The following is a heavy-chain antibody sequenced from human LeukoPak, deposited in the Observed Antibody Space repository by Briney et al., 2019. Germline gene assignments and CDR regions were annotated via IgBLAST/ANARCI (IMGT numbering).Heavy chain of an antibody. D-gene: IGHD6-13*01. CDR2: IYYSGST. CDR1: GGSISSGGYY. CDR3: ARAGVSSSRGEGADY. Sequence: SQTLSLTCTVSGGSISSGGYYWSWIRQHPGKGLEWIGYIYYSGSTYYNPSLKSRVTISVDTSKNQFSLKLSSVTAADTAVYYCARAGVSSSRGEGADYWGQGTLVTVSS. J-gene: IGHJ4*02. V-gene: IGHV4-31*03.